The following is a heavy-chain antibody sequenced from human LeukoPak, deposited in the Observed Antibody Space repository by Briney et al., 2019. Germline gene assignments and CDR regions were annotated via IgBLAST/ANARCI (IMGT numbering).Heavy chain of an antibody. D-gene: IGHD6-19*01. J-gene: IGHJ4*02. CDR3: AKQQWLGYFDY. CDR1: GFTFSSYG. V-gene: IGHV3-30*18. CDR2: ISYDGSNK. Sequence: GGSLRLSCAASGFTFSSYGMHWVRQAPGKGLEWVAVISYDGSNKYYADSVKGRFTISRDNSKNTLYLQMNSLRAEDTAVYYCAKQQWLGYFDYWGQGTPVTVSS.